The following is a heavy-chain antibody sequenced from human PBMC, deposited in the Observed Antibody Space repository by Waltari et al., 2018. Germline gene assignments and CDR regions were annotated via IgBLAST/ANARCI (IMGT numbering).Heavy chain of an antibody. D-gene: IGHD6-19*01. Sequence: QLVESGGGLVQPGESLTLSCAASGFSFSNYVMHWVRQAPGKGLVWLSRISGDGATYYADSVEGRFTVSRDNARNTVFLQLNSLRGDDTAVYYCARLEAEQWLGDYWGQGTTVTVSS. CDR2: ISGDGAT. CDR3: ARLEAEQWLGDY. J-gene: IGHJ4*02. CDR1: GFSFSNYV. V-gene: IGHV3-74*01.